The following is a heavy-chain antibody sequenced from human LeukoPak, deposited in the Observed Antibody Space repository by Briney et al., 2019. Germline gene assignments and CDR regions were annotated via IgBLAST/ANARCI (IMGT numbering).Heavy chain of an antibody. D-gene: IGHD2-21*02. CDR1: GGSISRGGYS. CDR2: IYHSGST. J-gene: IGHJ4*02. Sequence: PSQTLSLTCAVSGGSISRGGYSWSWIRQPPGKGLEWIGYIYHSGSTYYNPSLKSRVTISVDRSKNQFSLKLSSVTAADTAVYYCARSIPHCGGDCYYFDYWGQGTLVTVSS. V-gene: IGHV4-30-2*01. CDR3: ARSIPHCGGDCYYFDY.